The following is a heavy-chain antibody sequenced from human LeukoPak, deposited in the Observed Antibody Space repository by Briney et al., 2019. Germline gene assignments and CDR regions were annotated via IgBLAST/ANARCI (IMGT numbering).Heavy chain of an antibody. V-gene: IGHV1-18*01. J-gene: IGHJ4*02. Sequence: ASVKVSCKASGYTFTSYGISWVRQAPGQGLEWMGWSSAYNGNTNYAQKLQGRVTMTTDTSTSTAYMELRNLRSDDTAVYYCARGGNSGWRTPNDDYWGQGTLVTVSS. CDR2: SSAYNGNT. CDR1: GYTFTSYG. CDR3: ARGGNSGWRTPNDDY. D-gene: IGHD6-19*01.